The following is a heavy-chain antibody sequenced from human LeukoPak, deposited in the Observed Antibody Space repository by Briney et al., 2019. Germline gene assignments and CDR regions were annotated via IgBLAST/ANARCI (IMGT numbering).Heavy chain of an antibody. V-gene: IGHV3-13*01. CDR2: IGTAGDT. D-gene: IGHD1-1*01. Sequence: GGSLGLSCAASGFTFSDYDMHWVRQATGKGLEWVSAIGTAGDTYYTGSVKGRFTISRENAKNSLYLQMSSLRAGDRAVYYCARVAKERVGGVYYFDYWGQGTLVTVSS. J-gene: IGHJ4*02. CDR1: GFTFSDYD. CDR3: ARVAKERVGGVYYFDY.